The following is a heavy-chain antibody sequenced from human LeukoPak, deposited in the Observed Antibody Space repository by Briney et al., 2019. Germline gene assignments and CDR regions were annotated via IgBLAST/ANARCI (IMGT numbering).Heavy chain of an antibody. CDR2: IIPIFGTA. CDR3: ARDMTEDAFDI. Sequence: ASVKVSCKVSGYTLTELSMHWVRQAPGQGLEWMGGIIPIFGTANYAQKFQGRVTITADESTSTAYMELSSLRSEDTAVYYCARDMTEDAFDIWGQGTMVTVSS. D-gene: IGHD3-16*01. CDR1: GYTLTELS. V-gene: IGHV1-69*13. J-gene: IGHJ3*02.